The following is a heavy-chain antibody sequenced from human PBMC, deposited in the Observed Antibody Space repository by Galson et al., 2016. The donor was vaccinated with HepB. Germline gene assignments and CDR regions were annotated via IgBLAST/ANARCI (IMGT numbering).Heavy chain of an antibody. CDR1: GFTFSSYE. Sequence: SLRLSCAASGFTFSSYEMIWVRQASGRGLEWVSYISSSGSDIYYTESVRGRFTISRDNVDNSLYLQMNSLRAEDTAVYYCVRDGRIRSDSFRRWDYWGRGTLVTVSS. D-gene: IGHD2-21*02. V-gene: IGHV3-48*03. J-gene: IGHJ4*02. CDR3: VRDGRIRSDSFRRWDY. CDR2: ISSSGSDI.